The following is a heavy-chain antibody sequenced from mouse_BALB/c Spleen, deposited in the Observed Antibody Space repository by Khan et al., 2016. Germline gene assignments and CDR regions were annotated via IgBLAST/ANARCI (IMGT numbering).Heavy chain of an antibody. J-gene: IGHJ1*01. Sequence: EVKLEVSGGGLVQPGGSMKLSCAASGFTFSDAWMDWVRQSPGKGLEWVAEIRSKANNRATYYAESVKGRFTISGDDSKSSIYLQMNSLRAEATVIYYWTKRDYDGYFDVWGAGTTVTVSS. CDR1: GFTFSDAW. CDR3: TKRDYDGYFDV. CDR2: IRSKANNRAT. D-gene: IGHD2-4*01. V-gene: IGHV6-6*01.